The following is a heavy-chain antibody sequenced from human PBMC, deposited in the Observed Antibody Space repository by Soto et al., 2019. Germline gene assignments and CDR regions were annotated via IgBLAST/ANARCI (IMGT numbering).Heavy chain of an antibody. D-gene: IGHD3-16*01. V-gene: IGHV3-15*07. Sequence: SLRLSCAASGFTFRNAWINWVRQAPGKGLAWVGRVKSKTHGGTTDFAAPVKGRFAISRDDSKNVVYLEMNSLKTEDTAIYYCTADPYKTRTIVRLEDWGEGTQVSVCS. CDR3: TADPYKTRTIVRLED. J-gene: IGHJ4*02. CDR1: GFTFRNAW. CDR2: VKSKTHGGTT.